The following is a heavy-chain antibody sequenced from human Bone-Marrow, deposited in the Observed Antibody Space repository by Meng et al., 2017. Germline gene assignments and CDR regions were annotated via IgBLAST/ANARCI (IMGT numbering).Heavy chain of an antibody. CDR3: ARGPTTMAHDFDY. D-gene: IGHD4-11*01. V-gene: IGHV4-34*01. CDR1: GGSFSDYY. J-gene: IGHJ4*02. CDR2: INHSGST. Sequence: QGPVQQSGAGPLKPSETLSLTCVVSGGSFSDYYWSWIRQPPGKGLEWIGEINHSGSTNYNPSLEGRATISVDTSQNNLSLRLSSVTAADSAVYYCARGPTTMAHDFDYWGQGTLVTVSS.